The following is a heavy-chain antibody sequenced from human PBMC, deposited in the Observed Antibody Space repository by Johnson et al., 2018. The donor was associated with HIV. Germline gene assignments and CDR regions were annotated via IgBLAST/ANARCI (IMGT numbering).Heavy chain of an antibody. CDR1: GFTFSSYA. Sequence: QLVESGGELVRPGGSLTLSCAASGFTFSSYAMSWVRQAPGKGLEWVSAISGSAISTYYADSVKGRFTISRDNSKNTLYLQMNSLRVEDTAVYYCAKELAADGVDAFDIWGQGTMVTVS. D-gene: IGHD6-13*01. V-gene: IGHV3-23*04. CDR3: AKELAADGVDAFDI. CDR2: ISGSAIST. J-gene: IGHJ3*02.